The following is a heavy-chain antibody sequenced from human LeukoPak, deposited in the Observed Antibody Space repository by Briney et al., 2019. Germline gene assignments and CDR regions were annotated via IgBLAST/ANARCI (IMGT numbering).Heavy chain of an antibody. V-gene: IGHV3-21*01. CDR3: AKYPGGFTGIVNYYHMDV. CDR2: ISTSSTYI. J-gene: IGHJ6*03. CDR1: GFTFGSYS. D-gene: IGHD1-26*01. Sequence: PGGSLRLSCAASGFTFGSYSMNWVRQAPGKGLEWVSSISTSSTYIYYADSLKGRFTISRDNAKNSLYLQMNSLRAEDTALYYCAKYPGGFTGIVNYYHMDVWGKGTTVTVSS.